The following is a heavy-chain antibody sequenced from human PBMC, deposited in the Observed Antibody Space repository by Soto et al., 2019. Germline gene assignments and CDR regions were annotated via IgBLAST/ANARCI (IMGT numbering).Heavy chain of an antibody. CDR1: GDSISSSSYY. J-gene: IGHJ4*02. CDR2: IYNSGST. V-gene: IGHV4-61*01. Sequence: QVQLQESGPGLVKPSETLSLTCTVSGDSISSSSYYWSWTRQPPGKRLEWIGYIYNSGSTDYNPSLKSRVTISVDTSKNQFSLKLTSVTAADTAVYYCARYFDSWGQGTLVTVSS. CDR3: ARYFDS.